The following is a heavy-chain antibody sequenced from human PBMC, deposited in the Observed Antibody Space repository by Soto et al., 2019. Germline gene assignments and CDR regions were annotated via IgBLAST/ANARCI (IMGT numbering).Heavy chain of an antibody. Sequence: SETLSLSCAVSGGSISSGGYSWSWIRQPPGKGLEWIGYIYHSGSTYYNPSLKSRVTISVDRSKNQFSLKLSSVTAADTAVYYCAREVAAGFDYWGQGTLVTVSS. CDR1: GGSISSGGYS. CDR3: AREVAAGFDY. D-gene: IGHD6-13*01. CDR2: IYHSGST. V-gene: IGHV4-30-2*01. J-gene: IGHJ4*02.